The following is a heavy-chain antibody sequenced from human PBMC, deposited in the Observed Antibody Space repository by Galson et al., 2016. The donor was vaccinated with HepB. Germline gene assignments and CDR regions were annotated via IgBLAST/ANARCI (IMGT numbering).Heavy chain of an antibody. CDR1: GSTFSIYV. V-gene: IGHV3-64D*06. J-gene: IGHJ4*02. CDR3: VKDLCGSWSFDY. CDR2: IATDGGWT. Sequence: SLRLSCAASGSTFSIYVMHWIRQAPGKGLEYVSSIATDGGWTNSANSVKGRFTISRDNSKSTLYLQMNSLRPEDTALYYCVKDLCGSWSFDYWGQGTLATVSS. D-gene: IGHD1-26*01.